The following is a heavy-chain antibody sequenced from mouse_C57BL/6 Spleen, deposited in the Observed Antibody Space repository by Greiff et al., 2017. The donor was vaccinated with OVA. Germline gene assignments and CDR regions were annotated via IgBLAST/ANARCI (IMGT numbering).Heavy chain of an antibody. V-gene: IGHV1-26*01. CDR2: LNPNNGGT. CDR1: GYTFTDYY. J-gene: IGHJ1*03. Sequence: EVQLQQSGPELVKPGASVKISCKASGYTFTDYYMNWVKQSHGKSLEWIGDLNPNNGGTSYNQKFKGKATLTVDKSSSTAYLELRSLTSEDAAVDYCGRDYSWWYFDVWGTGTTVTVSS. CDR3: GRDYSWWYFDV. D-gene: IGHD2-12*01.